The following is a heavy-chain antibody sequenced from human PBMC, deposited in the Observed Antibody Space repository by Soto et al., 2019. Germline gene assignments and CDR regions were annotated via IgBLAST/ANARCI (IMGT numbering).Heavy chain of an antibody. V-gene: IGHV5-10-1*04. J-gene: IGHJ6*02. Sequence: GESLKISGKGSGYRFTSYWISWVRQMPGKGLEWMGRIDPSDSETRYSPSFQGQVTISVDKSISTAYLQWSSLKASDTAMYYCARSPNMVRGTILGYGMDVWGQGTTVTVSS. D-gene: IGHD3-10*01. CDR1: GYRFTSYW. CDR3: ARSPNMVRGTILGYGMDV. CDR2: IDPSDSET.